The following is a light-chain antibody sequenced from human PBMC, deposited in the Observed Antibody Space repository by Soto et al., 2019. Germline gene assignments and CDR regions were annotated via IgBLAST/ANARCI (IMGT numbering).Light chain of an antibody. CDR3: QQYGHSPRT. CDR2: GAS. V-gene: IGKV3-20*01. CDR1: QSVSSY. Sequence: EIVLTQSPATLSLSPGERATLSCRASQSVSSYLAWYQQKPGQAPRLLIYGASNRATGIPDRFSGSGSGTDFTLTISRLEPEDFAVYYCQQYGHSPRTFGQGTKVDIK. J-gene: IGKJ1*01.